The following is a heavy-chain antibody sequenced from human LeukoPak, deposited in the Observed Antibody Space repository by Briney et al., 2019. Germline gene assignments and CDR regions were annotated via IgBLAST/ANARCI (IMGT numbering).Heavy chain of an antibody. J-gene: IGHJ3*01. CDR2: IFGGGNT. CDR3: AREKSPERKTWLQLGAFDV. Sequence: GGSLRLSCAASGFTVSSNYMSWVRQAPGKGLEWVSVIFGGGNTYYADSVKGRFTISRDNAKNSLYLQMNSLRAEDTAVYYCAREKSPERKTWLQLGAFDVWGQGTVVTVSS. CDR1: GFTVSSNY. V-gene: IGHV3-53*01. D-gene: IGHD5-24*01.